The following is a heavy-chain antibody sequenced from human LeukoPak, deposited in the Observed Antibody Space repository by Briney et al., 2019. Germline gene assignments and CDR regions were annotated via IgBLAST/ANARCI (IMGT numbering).Heavy chain of an antibody. CDR1: GFTLTSYA. CDR3: AKVIGWDYFDY. J-gene: IGHJ4*02. Sequence: PGGSLRLSCAASGFTLTSYAMTWVRQAPGKGLEWVSVIGGSGGSTYYADSVKGRFTISRDNSKNTLYLQMNSLRAEDTAVYYCAKVIGWDYFDYWGQGTLVTVSS. V-gene: IGHV3-23*01. D-gene: IGHD6-19*01. CDR2: IGGSGGST.